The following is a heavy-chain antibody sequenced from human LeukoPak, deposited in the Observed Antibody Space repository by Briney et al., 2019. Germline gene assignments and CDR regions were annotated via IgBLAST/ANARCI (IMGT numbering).Heavy chain of an antibody. CDR3: ARDDVFGEGGYFDY. CDR1: GGSICSYY. Sequence: KPSETLSLTCTVSGGSICSYYWSWIRQPAGKGLEWIGRIYTSGSTNYNPSLKSRVTMSVDTSKNQFSLKLSSVTAADTAVYYCARDDVFGEGGYFDYWGQGTLVTVSS. D-gene: IGHD3-10*01. J-gene: IGHJ4*02. CDR2: IYTSGST. V-gene: IGHV4-4*07.